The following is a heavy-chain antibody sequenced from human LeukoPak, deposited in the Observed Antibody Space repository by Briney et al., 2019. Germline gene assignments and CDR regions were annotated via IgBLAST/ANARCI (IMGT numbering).Heavy chain of an antibody. V-gene: IGHV3-23*01. CDR1: GFTFSSYA. CDR3: AKGGRGSIATRPDY. D-gene: IGHD6-6*01. CDR2: ISGSGDNT. J-gene: IGHJ4*02. Sequence: GGSLRLSCAASGFTFSSYAMHWVRQAPGKGLEWVSAISGSGDNTYYADSVKGRFTISRDNSKNTLYMEMNSLRAEDTAVYYCAKGGRGSIATRPDYWGQGTLVTVSS.